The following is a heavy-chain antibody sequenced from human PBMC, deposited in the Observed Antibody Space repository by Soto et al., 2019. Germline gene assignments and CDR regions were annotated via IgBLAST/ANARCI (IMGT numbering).Heavy chain of an antibody. CDR1: GGSFNGYY. Sequence: SETLSLTCAVYGGSFNGYYWSWIRQPPGKGLEWIGEINHSGSTNYNPSLKSRVTISVDTSKNQFSLKLSSVTAADTAVYYCARGRYSSGSRAMDVWGQGTTVTVSS. D-gene: IGHD6-19*01. CDR3: ARGRYSSGSRAMDV. CDR2: INHSGST. J-gene: IGHJ6*02. V-gene: IGHV4-34*01.